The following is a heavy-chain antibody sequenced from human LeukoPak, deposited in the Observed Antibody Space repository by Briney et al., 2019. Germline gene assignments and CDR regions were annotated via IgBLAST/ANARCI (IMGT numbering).Heavy chain of an antibody. CDR1: GYTFTSYG. Sequence: ASVKVSCKASGYTFTSYGISWVRQAPGQGLEWMGWISAYNGNTNYAQKLQGRVTMTTDTSTSTAYMELRSLRSDDTAVYYCARHWGIYGGNYGVPRNGAFDIWGQGTMVTVSS. CDR3: ARHWGIYGGNYGVPRNGAFDI. D-gene: IGHD4-23*01. V-gene: IGHV1-18*01. CDR2: ISAYNGNT. J-gene: IGHJ3*02.